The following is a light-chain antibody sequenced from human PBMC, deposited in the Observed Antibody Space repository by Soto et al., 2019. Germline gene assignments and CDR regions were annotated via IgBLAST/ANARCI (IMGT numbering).Light chain of an antibody. CDR3: QQYNSYSYT. J-gene: IGKJ2*01. V-gene: IGKV1-5*03. CDR2: KES. Sequence: DIQMTQSPSTLSASVGDRVTITCRASQSISSWLAWYQQKPGKAPKLLIYKESSLESGVPSRFSGSGSGTEFTLTISSLQPDDFATYYCQQYNSYSYTFGQGTKVDIK. CDR1: QSISSW.